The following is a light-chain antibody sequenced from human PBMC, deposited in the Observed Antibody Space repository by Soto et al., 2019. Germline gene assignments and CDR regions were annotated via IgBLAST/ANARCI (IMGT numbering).Light chain of an antibody. V-gene: IGKV3-15*01. CDR3: QQYKDWPHR. J-gene: IGKJ1*01. CDR2: GAS. CDR1: QSVSDY. Sequence: EALRTHTPATRTVALGERTTLSSLASQSVSDYLAWYQQRPGQAPRLLIFGASTWATGFPARFSGSGSGTEFTLTISSLQSEDFAVYYCQQYKDWPHRFGEGTKVDIK.